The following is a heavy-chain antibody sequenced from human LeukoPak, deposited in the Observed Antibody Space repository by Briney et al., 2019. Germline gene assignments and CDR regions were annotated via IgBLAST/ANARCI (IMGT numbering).Heavy chain of an antibody. CDR3: ASRQGAIVVVIPSD. J-gene: IGHJ4*02. CDR2: IYYSGST. Sequence: PSETLSLTCTVSGGSISSSSYYWGWIRQPPGKGLEWIGSIYYSGSTYYNPSLKSRVTISVDTSKNQFSLKLSSVTAADTAVYSCASRQGAIVVVIPSDWGQGTLATVSS. V-gene: IGHV4-39*01. CDR1: GGSISSSSYY. D-gene: IGHD3-22*01.